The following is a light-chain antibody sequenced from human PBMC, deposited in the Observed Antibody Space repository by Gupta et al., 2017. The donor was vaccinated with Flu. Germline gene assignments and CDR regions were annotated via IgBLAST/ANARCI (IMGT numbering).Light chain of an antibody. CDR1: KLGEKF. V-gene: IGLV3-1*01. Sequence: WSGDKLGEKFACWYQQKPGQSPVLVSYQDTKRPSGIPERFSGSNSGNTATLTISGTQAMDEADYYCQVWDTTTGVFGGGTKVTVL. CDR3: QVWDTTTGV. CDR2: QDT. J-gene: IGLJ2*01.